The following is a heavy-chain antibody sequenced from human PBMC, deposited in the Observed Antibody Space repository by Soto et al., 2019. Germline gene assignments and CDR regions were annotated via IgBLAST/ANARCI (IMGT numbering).Heavy chain of an antibody. Sequence: GGSLRLSCSASGFTFSSYAMSWVRQAPGKGLEWVSAISGSGGSTYYADSVKGRFTISRDNSKNTLYLQMNSLRAEDTAVYYCAKVGKRAVAVDYWGQGTLVTVSS. V-gene: IGHV3-23*01. CDR2: ISGSGGST. CDR1: GFTFSSYA. J-gene: IGHJ4*02. D-gene: IGHD6-19*01. CDR3: AKVGKRAVAVDY.